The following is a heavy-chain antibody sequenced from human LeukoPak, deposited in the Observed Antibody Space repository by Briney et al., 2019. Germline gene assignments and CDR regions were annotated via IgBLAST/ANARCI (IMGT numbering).Heavy chain of an antibody. CDR2: ISYDGSNK. Sequence: GGSLRLSCAASGFTFSSYGMHWVRQAPGKGLEWVAVISYDGSNKYYADSVEGRFTISRDNSKNTLYLQMNSLRAEDTAVYYCAKEQGSEVGATSFDYWGQGTLVTVSS. D-gene: IGHD1-26*01. V-gene: IGHV3-30*18. CDR1: GFTFSSYG. CDR3: AKEQGSEVGATSFDY. J-gene: IGHJ4*02.